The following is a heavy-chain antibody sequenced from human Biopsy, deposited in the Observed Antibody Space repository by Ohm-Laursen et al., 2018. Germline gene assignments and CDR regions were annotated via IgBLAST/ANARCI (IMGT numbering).Heavy chain of an antibody. CDR1: GGTLITYA. J-gene: IGHJ2*01. V-gene: IGHV1-18*01. CDR3: ARVEDSTRHWYFDL. Sequence: SVKVSCKASGGTLITYAISWVRQAPGQGLEWMGWINTRRGDTNYAQKFQGRVTMTRDTSTTTVFMELTSLRSDDTAMYYCARVEDSTRHWYFDLWGRGTQVTVSS. D-gene: IGHD2-2*01. CDR2: INTRRGDT.